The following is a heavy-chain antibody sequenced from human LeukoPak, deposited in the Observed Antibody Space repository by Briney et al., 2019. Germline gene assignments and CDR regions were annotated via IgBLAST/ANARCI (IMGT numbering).Heavy chain of an antibody. CDR1: GGSISSGSYY. CDR2: IYTSGST. J-gene: IGHJ4*02. D-gene: IGHD6-13*01. V-gene: IGHV4-61*02. CDR3: AREQQLVLLYY. Sequence: SQTLSLTCTVSGGSISSGSYYWSWIRQPAGKGLEWIGRIYTSGSTNYNPSLKSRVTISVDTSKNQFSLKLSSVTTADTAVYYFAREQQLVLLYYWGQGTLVTVSS.